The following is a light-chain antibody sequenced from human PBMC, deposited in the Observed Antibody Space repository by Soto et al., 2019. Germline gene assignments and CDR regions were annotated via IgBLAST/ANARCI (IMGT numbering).Light chain of an antibody. CDR2: DAS. V-gene: IGKV1-5*01. J-gene: IGKJ1*01. CDR1: QSVRRW. CDR3: QQYHAFPWT. Sequence: DIQMTQSPSTLSASVGDRVSISCRASQSVRRWLAWYQQKPGKAPKLLIYDASSLEGGVPSRFSASGSEIEFTLTITSLQPDDFATYHCQQYHAFPWTFGQGTKVDIK.